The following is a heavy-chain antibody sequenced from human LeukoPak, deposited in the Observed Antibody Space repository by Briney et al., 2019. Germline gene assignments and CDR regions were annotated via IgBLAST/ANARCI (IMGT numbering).Heavy chain of an antibody. J-gene: IGHJ3*01. D-gene: IGHD2-21*02. V-gene: IGHV4-59*08. Sequence: SETLSLTCTVSGGSISRYYWSWIRRPPGKGLEWIGYIFHSASTKYNPSLKSRVTISLDTSKKQFSLKLASVTATDTAVYFCARHEGHCTGGDCYSNAFDVWDQGTMVTVSS. CDR2: IFHSAST. CDR3: ARHEGHCTGGDCYSNAFDV. CDR1: GGSISRYY.